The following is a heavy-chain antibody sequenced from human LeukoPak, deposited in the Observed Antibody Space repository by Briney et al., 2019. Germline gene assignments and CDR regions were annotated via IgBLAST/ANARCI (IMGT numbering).Heavy chain of an antibody. CDR3: ARDQVAVAGTGYFQH. D-gene: IGHD6-19*01. CDR1: GFTFSSYG. Sequence: PGGSLRLSCAASGFTFSSYGMHWVRQAPGKGLEWVAVIWYDGSNKYYAGSVKGRFTISRDNSKNTLYLQMNSLRAEDTAVYYCARDQVAVAGTGYFQHWGQGTLVTVSS. V-gene: IGHV3-33*01. CDR2: IWYDGSNK. J-gene: IGHJ1*01.